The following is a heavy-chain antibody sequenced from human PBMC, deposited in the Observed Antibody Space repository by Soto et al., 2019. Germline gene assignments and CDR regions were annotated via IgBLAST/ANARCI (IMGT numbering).Heavy chain of an antibody. V-gene: IGHV1-8*01. D-gene: IGHD1-1*01. Sequence: QVQLVQSGAEVKKPGASVKVSCKASGYTFTSYDINWVRQATGQGLEWMGWMNPNSGNTGYAQKFQGRVSMTRNTSISTVYMELSSLRSEDTAVYYCARYRRGTGTGSSWFDPWGQGTLVTVSS. CDR1: GYTFTSYD. CDR2: MNPNSGNT. J-gene: IGHJ5*02. CDR3: ARYRRGTGTGSSWFDP.